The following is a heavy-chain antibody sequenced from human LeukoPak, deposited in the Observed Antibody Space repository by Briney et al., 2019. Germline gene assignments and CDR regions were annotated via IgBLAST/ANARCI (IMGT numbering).Heavy chain of an antibody. J-gene: IGHJ3*02. D-gene: IGHD5-18*01. CDR1: GDSISSSSYS. CDR3: ASTYSYGYSYAFDI. Sequence: SETLSLTCRVSGDSISSSSYSWGWIRQPPGKGLEWIGSISYSGSTKYNPSLKSRVTISVDTSKNQFSLKLSSVTAADTAVYYCASTYSYGYSYAFDIWGQGTMVTVSS. CDR2: ISYSGST. V-gene: IGHV4-39*07.